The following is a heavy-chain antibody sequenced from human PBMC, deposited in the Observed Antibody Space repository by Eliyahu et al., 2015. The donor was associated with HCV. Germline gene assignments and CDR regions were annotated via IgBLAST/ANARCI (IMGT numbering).Heavy chain of an antibody. Sequence: EVQLVESGGGLVQPGRSLRLSCAASGFTFXXYAMHWVRQAXGKGXEWVSGISWNSGSIGYADSVKGRFXISRDNAKNSLYLQMNSLRAEDTALYYCAKGKYYIAAAGTMDYWGQGTLVTVSS. CDR3: AKGKYYIAAAGTMDY. J-gene: IGHJ4*02. D-gene: IGHD6-13*01. CDR1: GFTFXXYA. V-gene: IGHV3-9*01. CDR2: ISWNSGSI.